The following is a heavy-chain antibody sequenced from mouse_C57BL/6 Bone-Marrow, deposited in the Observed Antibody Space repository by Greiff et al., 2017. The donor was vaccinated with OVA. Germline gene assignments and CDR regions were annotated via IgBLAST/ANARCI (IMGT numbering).Heavy chain of an antibody. J-gene: IGHJ2*01. CDR1: GFTFSDFY. CDR3: ARDYYGRFDY. V-gene: IGHV7-1*01. D-gene: IGHD1-1*01. CDR2: SRNKANDYTT. Sequence: EVKVVESGGGLVQSGRSLRLSCAPSGFTFSDFYMEWVRQAPGKGLEWIAASRNKANDYTTEYSASVKGRFIVSRDTSQSILYLQMNDLRAEDTAIYYCARDYYGRFDYWGQGTTLTVSS.